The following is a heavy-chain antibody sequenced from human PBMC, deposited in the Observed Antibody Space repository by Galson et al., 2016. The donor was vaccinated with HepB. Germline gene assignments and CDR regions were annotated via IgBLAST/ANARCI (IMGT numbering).Heavy chain of an antibody. CDR1: GYTFTDYY. D-gene: IGHD1-1*01. V-gene: IGHV1-2*02. J-gene: IGHJ6*02. CDR2: INPNSGDT. CDR3: ARDWGTLKAYYYGMDV. Sequence: SVKVSCKASGYTFTDYYMHWVRQAPGQGLAWMGWINPNSGDTNYAQRFQGRVTMTRDTSISTAYMELYGLRSDDTAVYYCARDWGTLKAYYYGMDVWGQGTTVTVSS.